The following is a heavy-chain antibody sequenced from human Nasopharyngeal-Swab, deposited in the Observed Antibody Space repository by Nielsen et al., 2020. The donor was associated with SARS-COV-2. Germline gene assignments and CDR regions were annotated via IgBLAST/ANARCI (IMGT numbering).Heavy chain of an antibody. V-gene: IGHV3-9*01. D-gene: IGHD5-24*01. Sequence: SGFPLSYFSHPWVPATSRKGLELVLGINWNSGSIGYADSVKGRFTISRDNAKNSLYLQMNSLRAEDTAVYYCARGDGYNYPFDYWGQGTLVTVSS. CDR3: ARGDGYNYPFDY. CDR2: INWNSGSI. J-gene: IGHJ4*02. CDR1: GFPLSYFS.